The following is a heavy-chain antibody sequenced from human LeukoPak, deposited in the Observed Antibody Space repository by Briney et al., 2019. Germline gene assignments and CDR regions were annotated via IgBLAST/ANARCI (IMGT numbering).Heavy chain of an antibody. CDR3: AREWYSSGWYNWFDP. V-gene: IGHV4-38-2*02. D-gene: IGHD6-19*01. CDR2: IYHSGST. J-gene: IGHJ5*02. Sequence: PSETLSLTCTVSGYSISSGYYWGWIRQPPGKGLEWIGSIYHSGSTYYNPSLKSRVTISVDTSKNQFSLKVSSVTAADTAVYYRAREWYSSGWYNWFDPWGQGTLVTVSS. CDR1: GYSISSGYY.